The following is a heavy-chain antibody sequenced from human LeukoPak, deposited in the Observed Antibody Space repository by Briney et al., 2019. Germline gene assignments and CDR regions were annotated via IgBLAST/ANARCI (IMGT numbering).Heavy chain of an antibody. CDR2: IYSGGTT. Sequence: PGGSLRLSCAASGFTVSGNLMSWVRQAPGKGLEWVSVIYSGGTTSYADSVKGRFTISRDNSKNTLYLQMNSLRAEDTAVYYCARDPDYYGSGSGGYWGQRTLVTVTS. D-gene: IGHD3-10*01. J-gene: IGHJ4*02. CDR1: GFTVSGNL. V-gene: IGHV3-66*01. CDR3: ARDPDYYGSGSGGY.